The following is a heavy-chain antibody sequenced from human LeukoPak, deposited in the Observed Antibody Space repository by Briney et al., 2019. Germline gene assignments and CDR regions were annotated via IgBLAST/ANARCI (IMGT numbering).Heavy chain of an antibody. CDR2: IYYSGST. Sequence: SETLSLTCTVSGGSISSGGYYWSWIRQHPGKGLEWIGYIYYSGSTYYNPSLKSRVTISVDTSKNQFSLKLSSVTAADTAVYYCARGVGRIAATLDYWGQGTLVTVSS. CDR1: GGSISSGGYY. V-gene: IGHV4-31*03. CDR3: ARGVGRIAATLDY. D-gene: IGHD6-13*01. J-gene: IGHJ4*02.